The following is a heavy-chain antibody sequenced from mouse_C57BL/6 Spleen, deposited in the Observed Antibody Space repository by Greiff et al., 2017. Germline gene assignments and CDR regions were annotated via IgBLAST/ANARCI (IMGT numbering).Heavy chain of an antibody. CDR1: GYTFTDYY. J-gene: IGHJ1*03. Sequence: EVQLQQSGPELVKPGASVKISCKASGYTFTDYYMNWVKQSHGKSLEWIGDINPNNGGTSYNQKFKGKATLTVDKSSSTAYMELRSLTSEDSAVYYCARGGNIDNWYFDVWGTGTTVTVSS. V-gene: IGHV1-26*01. D-gene: IGHD5-2*01. CDR3: ARGGNIDNWYFDV. CDR2: INPNNGGT.